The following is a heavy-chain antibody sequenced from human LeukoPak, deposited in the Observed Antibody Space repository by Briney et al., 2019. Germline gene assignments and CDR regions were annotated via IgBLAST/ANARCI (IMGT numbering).Heavy chain of an antibody. D-gene: IGHD3-10*01. V-gene: IGHV3-48*03. CDR2: ISSSGSTI. CDR3: ARDLNMVRGVILGNYYYYYGMDV. Sequence: PGGCLRLSCAASGFTFSSYEMNWVRQAPGKGLEWVSYISSSGSTIYYADSVKGRFTISRDNAKNSLYLQMNSLRAEDAAVYYCARDLNMVRGVILGNYYYYYGMDVWGKGTTVTVSS. J-gene: IGHJ6*04. CDR1: GFTFSSYE.